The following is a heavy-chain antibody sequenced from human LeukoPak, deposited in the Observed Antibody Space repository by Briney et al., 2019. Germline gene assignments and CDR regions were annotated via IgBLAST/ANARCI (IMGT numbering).Heavy chain of an antibody. V-gene: IGHV1-18*01. CDR2: ISAYNGNT. J-gene: IGHJ6*03. CDR3: ARNSLLWFGELLFIPYYYYYYMDV. CDR1: GGTFSSYG. Sequence: ASVKVSCKASGGTFSSYGISWVRQAPGQGLEWMGWISAYNGNTNYAQKLQGRVTMTTDTSTSTAYMELRSLRSDDTAVYYCARNSLLWFGELLFIPYYYYYYMDVWGKGTTVTISS. D-gene: IGHD3-10*01.